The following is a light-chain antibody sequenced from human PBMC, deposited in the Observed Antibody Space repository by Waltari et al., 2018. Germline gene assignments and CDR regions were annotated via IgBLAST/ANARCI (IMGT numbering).Light chain of an antibody. CDR2: GAS. Sequence: EIVLTQSPGTLSLSPGERATLSCRASRSITTNYLAWYQQKPGQAPRLVIYGASSRATGIPDRFSGIGSGTDFTLTISRLEPEDFAVYYCQQYDRSPWTFGQGTKVEFK. CDR3: QQYDRSPWT. CDR1: RSITTNY. V-gene: IGKV3-20*01. J-gene: IGKJ1*01.